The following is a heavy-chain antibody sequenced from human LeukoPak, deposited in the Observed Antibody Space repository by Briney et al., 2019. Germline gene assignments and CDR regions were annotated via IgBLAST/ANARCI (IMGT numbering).Heavy chain of an antibody. CDR1: GGSISGYY. Sequence: SETLSLTCTVSGGSISGYYWSWIRRPPGKALEWIGYIHYSGSTNYNPSLKSRVTISIDTSKNQFSLKLTSLTAADTAVYYCARERAITGTRWVYFDPWGQGTLVTVSS. CDR2: IHYSGST. J-gene: IGHJ5*02. CDR3: ARERAITGTRWVYFDP. V-gene: IGHV4-59*01. D-gene: IGHD1-7*01.